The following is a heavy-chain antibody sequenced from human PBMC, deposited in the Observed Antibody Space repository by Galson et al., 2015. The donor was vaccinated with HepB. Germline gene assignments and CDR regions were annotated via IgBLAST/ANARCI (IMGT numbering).Heavy chain of an antibody. CDR3: ARQEGQQWPYYFDY. CDR1: GGSISSYY. J-gene: IGHJ4*02. Sequence: ETLSLTCTVSGGSISSYYWSWIRQPPGKGLEWIGYIYYSGSTNYNPSLKSRVTISVDTSKNQFSLKLSSVTAADTAVYYCARQEGQQWPYYFDYWGQGTLVTVSS. V-gene: IGHV4-59*08. CDR2: IYYSGST. D-gene: IGHD6-19*01.